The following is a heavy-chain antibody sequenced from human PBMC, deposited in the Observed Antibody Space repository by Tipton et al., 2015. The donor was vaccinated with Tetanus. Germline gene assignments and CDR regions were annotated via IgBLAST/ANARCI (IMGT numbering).Heavy chain of an antibody. J-gene: IGHJ4*02. CDR1: GFTFSDCA. V-gene: IGHV3-23*01. CDR2: ISGSGGST. CDR3: AKGDGSYPFDY. Sequence: GSLRLSCAASGFTFSDCAMHWVRQAPGKGLEWVSAISGSGGSTYYADSVKGRFTISRDNSKNTLYLQMNSLRAEDTAVYYCAKGDGSYPFDYWGQGTLVTVSS. D-gene: IGHD1-26*01.